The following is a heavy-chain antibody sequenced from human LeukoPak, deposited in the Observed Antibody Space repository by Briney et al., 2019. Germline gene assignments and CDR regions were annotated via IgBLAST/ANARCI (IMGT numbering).Heavy chain of an antibody. D-gene: IGHD4-17*01. Sequence: PSETLSLTCAVYGGSFSGYYWSWIRQPPGKGLEWIGEINHSGSTNYNPSLKSRVTISVGTSKNQFSLKLSSVTAADTAVYYCALFDYGDYDFDYWGQGTLVTVSS. J-gene: IGHJ4*02. V-gene: IGHV4-34*01. CDR3: ALFDYGDYDFDY. CDR2: INHSGST. CDR1: GGSFSGYY.